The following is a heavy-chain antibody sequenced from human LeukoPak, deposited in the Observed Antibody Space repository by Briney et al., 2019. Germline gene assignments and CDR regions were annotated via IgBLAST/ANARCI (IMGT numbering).Heavy chain of an antibody. D-gene: IGHD3-3*01. J-gene: IGHJ4*02. CDR3: ARDFGFWSGYSSFDY. V-gene: IGHV4-34*01. Sequence: SETLSLTCAVYGGSFSGYYWSWIRQPPGKGLEWIGEINHSGSTNYNPSLTSRVTISVDTSKNQFSLKLSSVTAADTAVYYCARDFGFWSGYSSFDYWGQGTLVTVSS. CDR2: INHSGST. CDR1: GGSFSGYY.